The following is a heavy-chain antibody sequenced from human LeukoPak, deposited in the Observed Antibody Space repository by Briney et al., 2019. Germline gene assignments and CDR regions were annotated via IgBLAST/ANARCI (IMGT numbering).Heavy chain of an antibody. J-gene: IGHJ4*02. CDR1: GDSISSGAYY. Sequence: PSETLSLTCTVSGDSISSGAYYWSWIRQHPGKGLEWIGYIYYSGSTYYNPSLKSRVTISVDTSKNQFSLRLSSVTAADTAVYYCAKDRSVAYYYDSSGYYLGNYWGQGTLVTVSS. CDR3: AKDRSVAYYYDSSGYYLGNY. CDR2: IYYSGST. V-gene: IGHV4-31*03. D-gene: IGHD3-22*01.